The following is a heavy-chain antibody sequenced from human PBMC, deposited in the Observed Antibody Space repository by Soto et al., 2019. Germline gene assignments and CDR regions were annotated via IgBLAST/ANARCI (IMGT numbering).Heavy chain of an antibody. CDR2: INPNSGGT. V-gene: IGHV1-2*02. Sequence: ASVKVSCKASGYTFTGYYMHWVRQAPGQGLEWMGWINPNSGGTNYAQKFQGRVTMTRDTPISTAYMELSRLRSDDTAVYYCAGKLSYDSSGPDYWGQGTLVTVSS. J-gene: IGHJ4*02. D-gene: IGHD3-22*01. CDR3: AGKLSYDSSGPDY. CDR1: GYTFTGYY.